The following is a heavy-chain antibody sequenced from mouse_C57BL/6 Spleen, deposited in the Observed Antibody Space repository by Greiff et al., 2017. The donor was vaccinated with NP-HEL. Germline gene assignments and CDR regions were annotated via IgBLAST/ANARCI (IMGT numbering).Heavy chain of an antibody. CDR2: INYDGSST. CDR3: ARGKDDDYFDY. Sequence: DVKLVESEGGLVQPGSSMKLSCTASGFTFSDYYMAWVRQVPEKGLEWVANINYDGSSTYYLDSLKSRFIISRDNAKNILYLQMSSLKSEDTATYYCARGKDDDYFDYWGQGTTLTVSS. V-gene: IGHV5-16*01. D-gene: IGHD2-12*01. CDR1: GFTFSDYY. J-gene: IGHJ2*01.